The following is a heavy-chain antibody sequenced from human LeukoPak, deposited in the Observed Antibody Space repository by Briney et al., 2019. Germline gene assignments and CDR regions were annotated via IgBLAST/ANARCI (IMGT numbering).Heavy chain of an antibody. Sequence: PSETLSLTCTVSGGSISSYYWSWIRQPPGKGLEWIGYIYYSGSTNYNPSLKSRVTISVDTSKNQFSLKLSSVPAADTAVYYCARSMITFGGAGDAFDIWGQGTMVTVSS. CDR3: ARSMITFGGAGDAFDI. CDR2: IYYSGST. CDR1: GGSISSYY. V-gene: IGHV4-59*12. D-gene: IGHD3-16*01. J-gene: IGHJ3*02.